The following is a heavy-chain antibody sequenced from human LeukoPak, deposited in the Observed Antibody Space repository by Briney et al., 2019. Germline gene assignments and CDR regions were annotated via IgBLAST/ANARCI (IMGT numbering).Heavy chain of an antibody. CDR3: ARASSYSAPSDY. D-gene: IGHD5-18*01. CDR1: EFTFSSHA. V-gene: IGHV3-23*01. J-gene: IGHJ4*02. CDR2: ISAGGDNT. Sequence: GGSLRLSCAASEFTFSSHAMSWVRQTPGKGLEWVSGISAGGDNTLYADSVKGRFTISRDNAKASLYLQMNSLRDEDTAVYYCARASSYSAPSDYWGQGTLVTVSS.